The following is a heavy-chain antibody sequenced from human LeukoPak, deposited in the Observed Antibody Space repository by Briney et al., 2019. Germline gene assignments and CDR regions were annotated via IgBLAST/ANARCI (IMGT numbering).Heavy chain of an antibody. D-gene: IGHD3-9*01. V-gene: IGHV4-59*01. CDR1: GGSISSYY. Sequence: PSETLSLTCTVSGGSISSYYWSWIRQPPGKGLEWIGYLYYSGSTNYNPSLKSRVTISVDTSKNQFSLKLSSVTAADTAVYYCARFTYYDILTGRGGYFDYWGQGTLVTVSS. J-gene: IGHJ4*02. CDR3: ARFTYYDILTGRGGYFDY. CDR2: LYYSGST.